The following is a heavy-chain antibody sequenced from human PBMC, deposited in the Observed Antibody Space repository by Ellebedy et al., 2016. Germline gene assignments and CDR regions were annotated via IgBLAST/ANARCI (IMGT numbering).Heavy chain of an antibody. J-gene: IGHJ5*02. CDR2: IYYSGST. V-gene: IGHV4-61*01. D-gene: IGHD5-18*01. CDR1: GDTLTTDSW. Sequence: SETLSLXCAVSGDTLTTDSWWSWIRQPPGKGLEYIGFIYYSGSTKYSPALKGRVTMYVDTSMNQFSLTLTSVTAADTAIYYCARVAGRPYSYEYEIYYNSFDPWGQGSPVIVSS. CDR3: ARVAGRPYSYEYEIYYNSFDP.